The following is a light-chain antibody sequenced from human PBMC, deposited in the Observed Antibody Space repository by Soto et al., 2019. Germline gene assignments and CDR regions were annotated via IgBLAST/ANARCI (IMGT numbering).Light chain of an antibody. V-gene: IGKV3-15*01. CDR2: GAS. J-gene: IGKJ1*01. CDR3: QQYNNWPWT. Sequence: EIVLTQSPATLSLSPGERATLSCRASQSVSSYLAWYQQKPGQAPRLLIYGASARATGIPARFSGGGSGTEFTLTISGLQSEDFAVYYCQQYNNWPWTFGQGTKVDIK. CDR1: QSVSSY.